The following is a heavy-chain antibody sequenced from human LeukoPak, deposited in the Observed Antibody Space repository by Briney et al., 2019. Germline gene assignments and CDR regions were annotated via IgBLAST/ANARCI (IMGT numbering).Heavy chain of an antibody. CDR2: IKQDGSEK. J-gene: IGHJ4*02. V-gene: IGHV3-7*01. CDR3: TRTVGPPPFDY. Sequence: GGSLRLSCAASGFTFRSYWMTWVRQAPGKGLEWVANIKQDGSEKYYVDSVKGRFTISRDNAKSALYLQMDSLRAEDTALYFCTRTVGPPPFDYWGQGTLVAVSS. D-gene: IGHD1-26*01. CDR1: GFTFRSYW.